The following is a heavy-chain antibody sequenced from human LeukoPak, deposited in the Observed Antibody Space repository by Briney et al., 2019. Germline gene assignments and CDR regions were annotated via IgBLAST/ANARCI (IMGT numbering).Heavy chain of an antibody. CDR3: ARDGGAGTFDY. V-gene: IGHV3-21*01. CDR2: ISSSSSYI. D-gene: IGHD3-3*01. J-gene: IGHJ4*02. Sequence: GGSLRLSCAASGFTFSSYSMNWVRQAPGKGLEWVSSISSSSSYIYCADSVKGRFTISRDNAKNSLYLQMNSLRAEDTAVYYCARDGGAGTFDYWGQGTLVTVSS. CDR1: GFTFSSYS.